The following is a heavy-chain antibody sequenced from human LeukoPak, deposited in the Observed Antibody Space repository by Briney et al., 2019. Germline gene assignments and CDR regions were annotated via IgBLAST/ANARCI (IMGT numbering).Heavy chain of an antibody. CDR1: GFTFSSYG. CDR3: AKSSYVWGSYREFDY. CDR2: ISGSGGST. V-gene: IGHV3-23*01. J-gene: IGHJ4*02. Sequence: GGSLRLSCAASGFTFSSYGMSWVRQAPGKGLEWVSAISGSGGSTYYADSVKGRFTISRDNSKNTLYLQMNSLRAEDTAVYYCAKSSYVWGSYREFDYWGQGTLVTVSS. D-gene: IGHD3-16*02.